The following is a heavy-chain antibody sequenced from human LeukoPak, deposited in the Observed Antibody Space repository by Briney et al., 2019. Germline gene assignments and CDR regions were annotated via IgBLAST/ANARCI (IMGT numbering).Heavy chain of an antibody. Sequence: EGSLRLSCTASGFTFSSYSMNWVRQAPGKGLEWVSYISSSGSTIYYADSVKGRFTISRDSAKNTLYLQMNSLRADDTAVYYCARVSVGRYYFDNWGQGTPVTVS. V-gene: IGHV3-48*04. D-gene: IGHD3-3*02. CDR3: ARVSVGRYYFDN. CDR2: ISSSGSTI. CDR1: GFTFSSYS. J-gene: IGHJ4*02.